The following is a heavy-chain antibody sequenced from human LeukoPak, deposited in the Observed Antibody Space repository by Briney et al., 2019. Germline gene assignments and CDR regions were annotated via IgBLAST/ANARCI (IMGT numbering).Heavy chain of an antibody. CDR1: GFTFSSYS. CDR3: ARGKRATMIVASFDY. J-gene: IGHJ4*02. V-gene: IGHV3-21*01. D-gene: IGHD3-22*01. Sequence: PGGSLRLSCAASGFTFSSYSMNWVRQAPGKGLGGVSSISSSSSYIYYAYSLKRRFTTSRDNAKNSLYLQMNSLRAEDTAVYYCARGKRATMIVASFDYWGQGTLVTVSS. CDR2: ISSSSSYI.